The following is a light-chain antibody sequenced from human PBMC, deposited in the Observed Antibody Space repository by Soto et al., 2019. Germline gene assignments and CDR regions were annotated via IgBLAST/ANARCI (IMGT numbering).Light chain of an antibody. J-gene: IGKJ3*01. CDR2: DAA. Sequence: DIQMTQSPSSVSASVGDRVTITCRASQGISSWLAWYQQKPGKAPKLLIFDAASLQSGVPSRFSGSGSRTDFTLTITSLQPEDFATYYCQQTSSAPFTFGPGTKVDIK. V-gene: IGKV1-12*01. CDR1: QGISSW. CDR3: QQTSSAPFT.